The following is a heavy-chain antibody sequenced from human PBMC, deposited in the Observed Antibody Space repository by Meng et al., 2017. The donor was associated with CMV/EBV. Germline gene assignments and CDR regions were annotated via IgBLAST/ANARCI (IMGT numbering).Heavy chain of an antibody. CDR2: IRYDGSNR. J-gene: IGHJ6*02. CDR3: AREGGWTAIHYGMDV. V-gene: IGHV3-30*02. Sequence: GESLKISCAASGFTFSSYGMHWVRQAPGKGLDWVAFIRYDGSNRYYADSVKGRFTISRDNSKNTLYLQMNSLRPEDTAVYYCAREGGWTAIHYGMDVWGQGTTVTVSS. CDR1: GFTFSSYG. D-gene: IGHD5-18*01.